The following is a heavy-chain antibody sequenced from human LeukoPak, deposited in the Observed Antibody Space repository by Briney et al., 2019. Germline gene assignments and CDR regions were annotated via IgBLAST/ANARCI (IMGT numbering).Heavy chain of an antibody. CDR2: INPSGGST. CDR1: GGTFSSYA. V-gene: IGHV1-46*01. CDR3: ASWSPYYYDSSGYYDAFDI. D-gene: IGHD3-22*01. Sequence: GASVKVSCKASGGTFSSYAISWVRQAPGQGLEWMGIINPSGGSTSYAQKFQGRVTMTRDMSTSTVYMELSSLRSEDTAVYYCASWSPYYYDSSGYYDAFDIWGQGTMVTVSS. J-gene: IGHJ3*02.